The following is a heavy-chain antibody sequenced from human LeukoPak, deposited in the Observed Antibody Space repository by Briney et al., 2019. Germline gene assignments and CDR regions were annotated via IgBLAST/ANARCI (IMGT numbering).Heavy chain of an antibody. V-gene: IGHV3-43*02. CDR3: AKDSNGAGSYVEY. D-gene: IGHD3-10*01. Sequence: GGSLRLSCAASGFTFDDCAMHWVRQAPGKGLEWVSLISGDGENSYYAQSVKGRFTISRDNSKSSLYLQMNRLTIEDTAIYYCAKDSNGAGSYVEYWGQGTLVTVSS. J-gene: IGHJ4*02. CDR2: ISGDGENS. CDR1: GFTFDDCA.